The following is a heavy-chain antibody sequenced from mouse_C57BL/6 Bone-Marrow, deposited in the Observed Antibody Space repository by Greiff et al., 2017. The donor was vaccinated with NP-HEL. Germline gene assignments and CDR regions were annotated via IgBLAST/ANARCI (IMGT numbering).Heavy chain of an antibody. J-gene: IGHJ1*03. CDR2: IYPGSGST. CDR1: GYTFTSYR. CDR3: ARYIYYYGSSWYFDV. V-gene: IGHV1-55*01. D-gene: IGHD1-1*01. Sequence: QVQLQQPGAELVKPGASVKMSCKASGYTFTSYRITWVKQRPGQGLEWIGDIYPGSGSTNYNEKFKSKATLTVDTSSSTAYMQLSSLTSEDSAVYYCARYIYYYGSSWYFDVWGTGTTVTVSS.